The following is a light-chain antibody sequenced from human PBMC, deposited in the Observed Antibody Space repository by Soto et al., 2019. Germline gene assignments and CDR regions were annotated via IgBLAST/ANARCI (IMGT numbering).Light chain of an antibody. CDR1: QSVGSN. CDR3: QQYNNRPPIT. Sequence: EMVMTQSPAILSVSPGESATISCRASQSVGSNLAWYQQRPGQAPRLLIYGASTRATGIPVRFSGSGSGTEFTLTISGLQSEDFGVYLCQQYNNRPPITFGQGTLLEIK. V-gene: IGKV3D-15*01. CDR2: GAS. J-gene: IGKJ5*01.